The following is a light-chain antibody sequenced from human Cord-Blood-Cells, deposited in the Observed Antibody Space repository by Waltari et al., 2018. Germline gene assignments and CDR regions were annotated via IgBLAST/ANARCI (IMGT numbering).Light chain of an antibody. CDR2: WAS. V-gene: IGKV4-1*01. Sequence: DIVMTQSPDSLAVSLGERANINCKSSQSVLYSSNNKTYLAWYQQKPGQPPKLLIYWASTRESGVPDRFSGSGSGTDFTLTISSLQAEDVAVYYCQQYYSTPWTFGQGTKVEIK. J-gene: IGKJ1*01. CDR3: QQYYSTPWT. CDR1: QSVLYSSNNKTY.